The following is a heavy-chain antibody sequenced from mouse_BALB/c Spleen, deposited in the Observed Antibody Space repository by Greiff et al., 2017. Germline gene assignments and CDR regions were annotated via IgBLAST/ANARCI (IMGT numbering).Heavy chain of an antibody. D-gene: IGHD2-2*01. Sequence: EVQLQESGPGLVKPSQSLSLTCTVTGYSITSGYYWNWIRQFPGNKLEWMGYISYDGSNNYNPSLKNRISITRDTSKNQFFLKLNSVTTEDTATYYCARDRESYGYDVGLAYWGQGTLVTVSA. CDR1: GYSITSGYY. CDR2: ISYDGSN. V-gene: IGHV3-6*02. J-gene: IGHJ3*01. CDR3: ARDRESYGYDVGLAY.